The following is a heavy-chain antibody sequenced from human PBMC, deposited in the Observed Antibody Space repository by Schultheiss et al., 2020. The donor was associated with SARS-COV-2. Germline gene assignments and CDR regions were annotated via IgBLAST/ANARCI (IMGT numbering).Heavy chain of an antibody. CDR1: GGSISSSNW. CDR2: IYYSGST. J-gene: IGHJ4*02. D-gene: IGHD2-2*01. CDR3: TRLGRQTSASYPDY. Sequence: SQTLSLTCAVSGGSISSSNWWSWVRQPPGKGLEWIGSIYYSGSTYYSPSLTSRAAIAVDTSRNQFSLKLSSVTVADTAVYYCTRLGRQTSASYPDYWGQGTLVTVSS. V-gene: IGHV4-39*01.